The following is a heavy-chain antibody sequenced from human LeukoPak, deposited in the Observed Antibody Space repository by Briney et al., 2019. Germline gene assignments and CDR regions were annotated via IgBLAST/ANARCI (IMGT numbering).Heavy chain of an antibody. V-gene: IGHV4-30-2*01. D-gene: IGHD3-10*01. CDR1: GGSISSGDYY. CDR3: ARESGLWFGEGGYFDY. CDR2: IYHSGST. Sequence: SETLSLTCTVSGGSISSGDYYWSWVRQPPGKGLEWIGYIYHSGSTYYNPSLKSRVTISVDRSKNQFSLKLSSVTAADTAVFYCARESGLWFGEGGYFDYWGQGTLVTVSS. J-gene: IGHJ4*02.